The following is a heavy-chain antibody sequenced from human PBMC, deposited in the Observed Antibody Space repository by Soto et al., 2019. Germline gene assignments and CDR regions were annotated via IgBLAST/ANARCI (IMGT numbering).Heavy chain of an antibody. Sequence: EVHLLESGGDLVQPGGSLRLSCTASGLTFSTYAMSWVRQAPGKGLEWVSAIGGSGTGGRTYYADSVKGRFTISRDNSKNTVYLQMTSLRADDTAVYYCAKSPGGLDGYKSDYYGMDVWGQGTTVTVSS. D-gene: IGHD5-12*01. CDR1: GLTFSTYA. CDR2: IGGSGTGGRT. V-gene: IGHV3-23*01. CDR3: AKSPGGLDGYKSDYYGMDV. J-gene: IGHJ6*02.